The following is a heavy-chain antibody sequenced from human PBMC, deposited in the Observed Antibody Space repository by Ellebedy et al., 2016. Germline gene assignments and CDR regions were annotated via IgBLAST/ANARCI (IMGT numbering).Heavy chain of an antibody. CDR3: YYGHYSAS. J-gene: IGHJ4*02. CDR1: GFTFRNFF. V-gene: IGHV3-23*01. D-gene: IGHD4-17*01. Sequence: GESLKISXVASGFTFRNFFMSWVRQAPGGGLEWISTISGDGDTTFSADSVKGRFTISRDNSRNTLYLQMDSLRAADTAVYYCYYGHYSASWGQGTLVTVSS. CDR2: ISGDGDTT.